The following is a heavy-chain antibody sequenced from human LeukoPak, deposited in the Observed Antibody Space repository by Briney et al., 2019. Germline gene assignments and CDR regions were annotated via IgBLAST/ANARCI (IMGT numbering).Heavy chain of an antibody. Sequence: SETLSLTCSVSGASISRYYCSWIRQPTGGGLEWIGYIYNRGTTNYNPSLKSRITMSMDTSKNQFSLNLRSVTAADTAVYYCVRLVVDSRGIKEVAVENWGQGTLVTVSS. CDR2: IYNRGTT. J-gene: IGHJ4*02. D-gene: IGHD2-21*01. CDR3: VRLVVDSRGIKEVAVEN. V-gene: IGHV4-59*08. CDR1: GASISRYY.